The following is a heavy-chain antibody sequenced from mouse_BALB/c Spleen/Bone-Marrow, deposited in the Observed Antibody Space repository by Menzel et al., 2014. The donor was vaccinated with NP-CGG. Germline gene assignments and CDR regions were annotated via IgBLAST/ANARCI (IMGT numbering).Heavy chain of an antibody. V-gene: IGHV6-6*02. CDR1: GFTFXNYW. J-gene: IGHJ1*01. D-gene: IGHD2-3*01. CDR3: TRGYYWGYFDV. Sequence: EVNVVESGGGLVQPGGSMKLSCVASGFTFXNYWMNWVRQSPEKGLEWVAEIRLKSNNYATHYAESVRGRFTISRDDSKSSVYLQMNNLRAEDTGIYYCTRGYYWGYFDVWGAGTTVTVSS. CDR2: IRLKSNNYAT.